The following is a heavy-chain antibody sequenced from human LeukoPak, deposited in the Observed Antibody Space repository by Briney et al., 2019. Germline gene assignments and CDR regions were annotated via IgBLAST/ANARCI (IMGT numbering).Heavy chain of an antibody. D-gene: IGHD6-13*01. CDR1: GGSISNYY. J-gene: IGHJ1*01. V-gene: IGHV4-59*08. Sequence: SSETLSLTCTVSGGSISNYYWSWIRQPPGKGLECIGYIYYSGSTNYNPPLKSRVTISVDTSKNQFSLKLSSVTATDTAVYYCARHGGYSSPYLHWGQGTLVTVSS. CDR2: IYYSGST. CDR3: ARHGGYSSPYLH.